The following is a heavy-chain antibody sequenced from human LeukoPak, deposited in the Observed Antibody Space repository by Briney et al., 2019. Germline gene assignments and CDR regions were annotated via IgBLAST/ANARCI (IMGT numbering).Heavy chain of an antibody. Sequence: PGGSLRLSCAASGFTFSSYAMSWVRQAPGKGLEWVSAISGSGGSTYYADSVKGRFTISRDNSKNTLYLQMNSLRAEDTAVYYCAKAGACDFWSGYYFDYWGQGTLVTVSS. J-gene: IGHJ4*02. D-gene: IGHD3-3*01. CDR1: GFTFSSYA. CDR3: AKAGACDFWSGYYFDY. CDR2: ISGSGGST. V-gene: IGHV3-23*01.